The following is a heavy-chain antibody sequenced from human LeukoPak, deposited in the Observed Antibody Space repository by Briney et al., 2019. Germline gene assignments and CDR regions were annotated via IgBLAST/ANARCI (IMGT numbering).Heavy chain of an antibody. CDR2: ISSSGSTI. Sequence: GGSLRLSCAASGFTLSSYEMNWVRQAPGKGLEWVSYISSSGSTIYYADSVKGRFTISRDNAKNSLYLQMNSLRAEDTAVYYCARDCSGGSCSGYWGQGTLVTVSS. J-gene: IGHJ4*02. CDR1: GFTLSSYE. V-gene: IGHV3-48*03. CDR3: ARDCSGGSCSGY. D-gene: IGHD2-15*01.